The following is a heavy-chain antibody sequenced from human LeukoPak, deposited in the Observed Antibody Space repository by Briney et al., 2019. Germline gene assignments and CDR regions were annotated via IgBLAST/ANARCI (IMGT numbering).Heavy chain of an antibody. V-gene: IGHV3-30*18. J-gene: IGHJ4*02. CDR1: GFTFSTHG. Sequence: GGSLRLSCAASGFTFSTHGMSWVRQAPGEGLEWVAVISDDGSYKYYADSVKGRFTISRDNFKNTLYLQMNSLRAEDTAVYYCAKDGYSSSWYSHFDYWGQGTLVTVSS. CDR2: ISDDGSYK. CDR3: AKDGYSSSWYSHFDY. D-gene: IGHD6-13*01.